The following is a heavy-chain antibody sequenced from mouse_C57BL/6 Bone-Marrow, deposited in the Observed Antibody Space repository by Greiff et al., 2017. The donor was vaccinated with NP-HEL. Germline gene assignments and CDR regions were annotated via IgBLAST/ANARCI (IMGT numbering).Heavy chain of an antibody. Sequence: EVKLEESGGDLVKPGGSLKLSCAASGFTFSSYGMSWVRQTPDKRLEWVATISSGGSYTYYPDSVKGRFTISRDNAKNTLYLQMSSLKSEDTAMYYCARQGYGGFAYWGQGTLVTVSA. D-gene: IGHD2-10*02. J-gene: IGHJ3*01. V-gene: IGHV5-6*02. CDR3: ARQGYGGFAY. CDR2: ISSGGSYT. CDR1: GFTFSSYG.